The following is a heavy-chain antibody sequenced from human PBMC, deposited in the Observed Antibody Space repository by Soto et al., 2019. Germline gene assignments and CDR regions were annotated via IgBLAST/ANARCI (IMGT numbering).Heavy chain of an antibody. J-gene: IGHJ4*02. CDR1: GFTFSDYY. V-gene: IGHV3-64D*06. D-gene: IGHD3-22*01. CDR2: ISSDGSRT. Sequence: ALRLSCAASGFTFSDYYMSWIRQAPGKGLEYVSFISSDGSRTNYADSVKGRFTISRDNSKNTAYLQMSSLRPEDTAVYYCVKGEYYYDGSAYYPFDYWGQGRMVTVS. CDR3: VKGEYYYDGSAYYPFDY.